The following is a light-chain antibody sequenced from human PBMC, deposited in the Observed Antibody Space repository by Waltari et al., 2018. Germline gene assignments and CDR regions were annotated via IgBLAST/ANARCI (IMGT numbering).Light chain of an antibody. CDR3: AAWDDSLSGLV. J-gene: IGLJ3*02. Sequence: QSVLTQPPSASGTPGQTVTISCNGSSSNIGRNYVYWYQQLPGTAPKLLIFKNNQRPSGVPDRFSDSKSGTSASLAINGLRSEDEADYYCAAWDDSLSGLVLGGGTKVTVL. V-gene: IGLV1-47*01. CDR1: SSNIGRNY. CDR2: KNN.